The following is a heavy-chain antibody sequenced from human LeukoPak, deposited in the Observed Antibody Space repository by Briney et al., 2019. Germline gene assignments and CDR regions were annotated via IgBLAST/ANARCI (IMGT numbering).Heavy chain of an antibody. CDR2: IGGSGGRT. D-gene: IGHD2-21*01. J-gene: IGHJ4*02. V-gene: IGHV3-23*01. CDR1: GFTFSIYA. CDR3: ARGIASQDYFSSGE. Sequence: GGSLRLSCAASGFTFSIYAMTWVRQAPGKGLEWVSGIGGSGGRTYYADSVKGRFTISRDNSKNTLYLQMNSLRVDDTAIYYCARGIASQDYFSSGEWGQGTLVTVSS.